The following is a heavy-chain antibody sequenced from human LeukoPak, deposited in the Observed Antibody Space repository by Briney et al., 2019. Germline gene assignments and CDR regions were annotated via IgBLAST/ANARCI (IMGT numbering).Heavy chain of an antibody. J-gene: IGHJ6*02. CDR2: ISYDGSNK. V-gene: IGHV3-30*18. CDR3: AKDVSSWYDFGYYYYGMDV. Sequence: PGGSLRLSCAASGFTFSSYGMHWVRQAPGKGLGWVAVISYDGSNKYYADSVKGRFTISRDNSKNTLYLQMNSLRAEDTAVYYCAKDVSSWYDFGYYYYGMDVWGQGTTVTVSS. CDR1: GFTFSSYG. D-gene: IGHD6-13*01.